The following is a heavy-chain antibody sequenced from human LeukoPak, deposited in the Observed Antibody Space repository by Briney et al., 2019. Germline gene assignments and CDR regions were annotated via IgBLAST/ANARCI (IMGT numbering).Heavy chain of an antibody. Sequence: GGSLRLSCAASGFTVSTYTMTWARQAPGKGLEWVSAISSRSSFIYYADSVKGRFTIPRDNAKNSLFLQMKSLRGEDTAIYYCARVRSVIRDAFDLWGQGTMVTVSS. CDR2: ISSRSSFI. CDR3: ARVRSVIRDAFDL. D-gene: IGHD2-21*01. V-gene: IGHV3-21*06. CDR1: GFTVSTYT. J-gene: IGHJ3*01.